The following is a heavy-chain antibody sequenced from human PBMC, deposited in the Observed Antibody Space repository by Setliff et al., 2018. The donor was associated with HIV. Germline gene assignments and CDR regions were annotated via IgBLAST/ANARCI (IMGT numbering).Heavy chain of an antibody. D-gene: IGHD3-10*01. J-gene: IGHJ6*02. CDR2: INPSGDVI. V-gene: IGHV1-46*01. CDR1: GYTSTSFS. Sequence: ASVKVSCKASGYTSTSFSLHWVRQAPGQGLEWMGIINPSGDVIRYAQKFQGRVTMTRDTSTSTVYMDLSSLTSEDTAVYYCASPSFGDVDYYYGMDVWGQGTTVTVSS. CDR3: ASPSFGDVDYYYGMDV.